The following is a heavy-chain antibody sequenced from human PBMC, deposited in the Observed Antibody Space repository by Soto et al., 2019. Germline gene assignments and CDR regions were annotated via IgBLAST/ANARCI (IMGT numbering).Heavy chain of an antibody. J-gene: IGHJ3*02. CDR3: AKDKAAVAGMATDAFDI. V-gene: IGHV3-23*01. Sequence: QPGGSLRLSCAASGFTFSSHAMSWVRQAPGKGLEWVSAISGSGGSTYYADSVKGRFTISRDNSKNTLYLQMNSLRAEDTAVYYCAKDKAAVAGMATDAFDIWGQGTMVTVSS. D-gene: IGHD6-19*01. CDR2: ISGSGGST. CDR1: GFTFSSHA.